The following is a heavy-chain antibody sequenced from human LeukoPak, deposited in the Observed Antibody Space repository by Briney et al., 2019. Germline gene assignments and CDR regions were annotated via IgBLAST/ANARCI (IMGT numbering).Heavy chain of an antibody. J-gene: IGHJ4*02. V-gene: IGHV3-30*02. D-gene: IGHD5-18*01. CDR2: IWYDGSNK. CDR1: GFTFSSYG. CDR3: AKSYSYGYDY. Sequence: GGSLRLSCVASGFTFSSYGMQWVRQAPGKGLEWVAFIWYDGSNKYYADSVKGRFTISRDNSKNTLYLQMNSLRAEDTAVYYCAKSYSYGYDYWGQGTLVTVSS.